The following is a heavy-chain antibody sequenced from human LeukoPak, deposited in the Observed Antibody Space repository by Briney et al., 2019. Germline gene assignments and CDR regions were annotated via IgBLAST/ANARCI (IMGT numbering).Heavy chain of an antibody. V-gene: IGHV3-30-3*01. CDR2: ISYDGNNK. Sequence: GGSLRLSCAASAFTFNSYAIHWVRQAPGKGLEWVAFISYDGNNKYYADSVKGRFTISRDNSKNTLSLQMDSLRPDDTAVYYCERDLIRRYSIDYWGQGTLVTVSS. CDR3: ERDLIRRYSIDY. J-gene: IGHJ4*02. CDR1: AFTFNSYA. D-gene: IGHD2-15*01.